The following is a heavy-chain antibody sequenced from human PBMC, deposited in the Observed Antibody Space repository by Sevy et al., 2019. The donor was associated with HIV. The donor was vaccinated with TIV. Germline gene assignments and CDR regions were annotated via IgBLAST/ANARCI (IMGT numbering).Heavy chain of an antibody. CDR1: GYSFTSYW. D-gene: IGHD3-9*01. CDR2: IYPGDSDT. Sequence: GESLKISCKGSGYSFTSYWIGWVRQMPGKGLEWMGIIYPGDSDTRYSPSFQGQVTISADKSISTAYLQWSGLKASDTAMYYCTLSSYDILTGYYYSGFGWGQGTLVTVSS. V-gene: IGHV5-51*01. J-gene: IGHJ4*02. CDR3: TLSSYDILTGYYYSGFG.